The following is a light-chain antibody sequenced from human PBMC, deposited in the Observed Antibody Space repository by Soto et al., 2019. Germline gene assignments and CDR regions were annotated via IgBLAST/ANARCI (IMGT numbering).Light chain of an antibody. Sequence: EIVMTKSPATLSVSPGDRATLSCRASQSVSSNLAWYQQQPGQAPRLLVSVASPRANGIPATFIGSGSGTEFTLTISSRQSEDFAIYYCQQYNGLPLTFGVGTNVEIK. CDR2: VAS. J-gene: IGKJ4*01. V-gene: IGKV3-15*01. CDR1: QSVSSN. CDR3: QQYNGLPLT.